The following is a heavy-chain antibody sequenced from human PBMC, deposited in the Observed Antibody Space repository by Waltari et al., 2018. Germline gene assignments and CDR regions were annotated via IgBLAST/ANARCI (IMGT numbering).Heavy chain of an antibody. CDR1: GYTFTGYY. D-gene: IGHD3-10*01. CDR2: INPNGGGP. V-gene: IGHV1-2*06. Sequence: HVQLVQSGAEVRKPGASVKVSCKSSGYTFTGYYMHWVRQAPGQGLEWRGRINPNGGGPGLAQKFQGRVTMSMDTSISTAYMELSSLRSDDTAVFYCARDAGGGSLRYFDLWGRGTLVTVSS. J-gene: IGHJ2*01. CDR3: ARDAGGGSLRYFDL.